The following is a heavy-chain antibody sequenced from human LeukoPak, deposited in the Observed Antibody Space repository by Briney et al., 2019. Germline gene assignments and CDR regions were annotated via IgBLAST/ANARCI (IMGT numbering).Heavy chain of an antibody. J-gene: IGHJ4*02. V-gene: IGHV3-30*02. CDR3: ARALTYYYGSGSGY. Sequence: PGGSLRLSCAASGFTFSSYGMHWVRQAPGKGLEWVAFIRYDGSNKYYADSVKGRFTISRDNAKSSLYLQMNSLRAEDTAVYYCARALTYYYGSGSGYWGQGTLVTVSS. CDR2: IRYDGSNK. CDR1: GFTFSSYG. D-gene: IGHD3-10*01.